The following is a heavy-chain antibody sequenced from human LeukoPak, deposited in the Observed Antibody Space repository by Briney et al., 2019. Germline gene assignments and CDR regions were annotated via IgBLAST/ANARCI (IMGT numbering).Heavy chain of an antibody. Sequence: VASVEVSCKASGYTFTGYYMHWVRQAPGQGLEWMGRINPNSGGTNYAPKFQGRVTMTRDTSISTAYMELSRLRSDDTAVYYCARTSSYYYDSSGYDYWGQGTLVTVSS. CDR1: GYTFTGYY. CDR2: INPNSGGT. V-gene: IGHV1-2*06. CDR3: ARTSSYYYDSSGYDY. D-gene: IGHD3-22*01. J-gene: IGHJ4*02.